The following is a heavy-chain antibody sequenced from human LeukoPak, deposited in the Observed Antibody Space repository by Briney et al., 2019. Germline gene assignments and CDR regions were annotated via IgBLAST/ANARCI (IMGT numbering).Heavy chain of an antibody. CDR1: GFRLSDHY. V-gene: IGHV3-72*01. Sequence: GGSLRLSRVGSGFRLSDHYMDWVRQAPGKGLEWIGRSTDKPHSYSTQYAASVEGRFTISRDESKNSLLLQMNNLETEDTAVYYCVRGHRSFDLWGQGALVTVSS. J-gene: IGHJ4*02. CDR3: VRGHRSFDL. CDR2: STDKPHSYST.